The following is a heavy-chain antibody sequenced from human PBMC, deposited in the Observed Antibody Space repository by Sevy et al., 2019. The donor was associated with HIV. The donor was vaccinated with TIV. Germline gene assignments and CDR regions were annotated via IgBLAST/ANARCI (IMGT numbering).Heavy chain of an antibody. J-gene: IGHJ5*02. CDR3: ARDADGGLRWFWELLPDDNWFDP. D-gene: IGHD3-10*01. CDR2: ISSSGSTL. CDR1: GFTFSDYY. V-gene: IGHV3-11*04. Sequence: GESLKISCAASGFTFSDYYMSWIRQAPGKGLEWVSYISSSGSTLYYADSVKGRFTISRDNAKNSLYLQMNSLRAEETAVYYCARDADGGLRWFWELLPDDNWFDPWGQGTLVTVSS.